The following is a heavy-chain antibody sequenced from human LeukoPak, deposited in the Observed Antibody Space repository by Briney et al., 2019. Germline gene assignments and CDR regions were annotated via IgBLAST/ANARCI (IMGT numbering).Heavy chain of an antibody. Sequence: SETLSLTCAVYGGSFSGYYWSWNRQPPGKGLEWIGEINHSGSTNYNPSLKSRVTISVDTSKNQFSLKLSSVTAADTAVYYCARFGYYDSSAIDYWGQGTLVTVSS. J-gene: IGHJ4*02. D-gene: IGHD3-22*01. V-gene: IGHV4-34*01. CDR1: GGSFSGYY. CDR3: ARFGYYDSSAIDY. CDR2: INHSGST.